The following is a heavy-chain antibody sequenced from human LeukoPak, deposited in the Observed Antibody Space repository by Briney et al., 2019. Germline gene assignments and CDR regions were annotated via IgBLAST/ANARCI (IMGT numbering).Heavy chain of an antibody. V-gene: IGHV4-39*07. CDR1: DGSISSSSYY. Sequence: SETLSLTCTVSDGSISSSSYYWGWIRQSPGKGLEWIGSIYYSGSTYYNPSLKSRVTISVDTSKNQFSLKLSSVTAADTAVYYCARCITIFGVVIIPYYFDYWGQGTLVTVSS. D-gene: IGHD3-3*01. CDR2: IYYSGST. CDR3: ARCITIFGVVIIPYYFDY. J-gene: IGHJ4*02.